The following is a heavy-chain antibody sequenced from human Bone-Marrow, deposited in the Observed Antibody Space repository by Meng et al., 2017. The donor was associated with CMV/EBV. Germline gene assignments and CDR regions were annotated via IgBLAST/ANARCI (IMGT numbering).Heavy chain of an antibody. CDR2: IYYSGST. D-gene: IGHD6-6*01. J-gene: IGHJ4*02. V-gene: IGHV4-39*01. CDR3: ARGRLAARPFDY. Sequence: GSLRLSCTVSGGSISSSSYYWGWIRQPPGKGLEWIGSIYYSGSTYYNPSLKSRVTISVDTSKNQFSLKLSSVTAADTAVYYCARGRLAARPFDYWGQGTLVTVSS. CDR1: GGSISSSSYY.